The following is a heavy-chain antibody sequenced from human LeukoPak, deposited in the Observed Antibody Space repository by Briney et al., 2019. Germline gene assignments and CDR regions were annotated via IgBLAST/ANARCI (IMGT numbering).Heavy chain of an antibody. CDR3: ARHPYYDFWSGYLGYYFDY. V-gene: IGHV4-39*01. CDR2: IYYSGST. CDR1: GGSISGSSYY. J-gene: IGHJ4*02. Sequence: KPSETLSLTCTVSGGSISGSSYYWGWIRQPPGKGLEWIGSIYYSGSTYYNPSLKSRVTISVDTSKNQFSLKLSSVTAADTAVYYCARHPYYDFWSGYLGYYFDYWGQGTLVTVSS. D-gene: IGHD3-3*01.